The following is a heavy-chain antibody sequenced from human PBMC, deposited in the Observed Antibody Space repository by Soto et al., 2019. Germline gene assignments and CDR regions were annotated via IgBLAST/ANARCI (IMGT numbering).Heavy chain of an antibody. J-gene: IGHJ4*02. V-gene: IGHV4-31*01. CDR1: GCPIINGDIY. D-gene: IGHD6-19*01. CDR2: INYRGTT. Sequence: QVQLQESGPGLVKPSQTLSLTCNVSGCPIINGDIYLNWNRQHPVKGLEWMGYINYRGTTNYNPALKSPILISIDTSKNQFSLRLTSVTAAYTAVYDCARDAPGAVPYWGQGTLVTVSS. CDR3: ARDAPGAVPY.